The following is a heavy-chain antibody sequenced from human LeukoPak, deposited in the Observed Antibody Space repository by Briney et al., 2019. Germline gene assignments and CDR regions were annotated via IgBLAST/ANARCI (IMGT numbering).Heavy chain of an antibody. CDR1: GFTFSHYS. V-gene: IGHV3-21*01. CDR3: ARSYSSSRGTFDY. D-gene: IGHD6-6*01. CDR2: ISSSSSYI. Sequence: GGSLRLSCAASGFTFSHYSMNWVRQAPGKGLEWVSSISSSSSYIYYADSVKGRFTISRDNAKNSLYLQMNSLRAEDTAVYYCARSYSSSRGTFDYWGQGTLATVSS. J-gene: IGHJ4*02.